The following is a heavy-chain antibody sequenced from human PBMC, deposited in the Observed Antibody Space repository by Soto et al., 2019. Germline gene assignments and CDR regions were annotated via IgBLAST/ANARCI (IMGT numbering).Heavy chain of an antibody. CDR3: AREHYNWFDP. CDR2: IYYSGST. CDR1: GGSISSYY. V-gene: IGHV4-59*12. D-gene: IGHD3-3*02. J-gene: IGHJ5*02. Sequence: SETLSLTCTVSGGSISSYYWSRIRQPPGKGLEWIGYIYYSGSTNYNPSLKSRVTISVDTSKNQFSLKLSSVAAADTAVYYCAREHYNWFDPWGQGTLVTVSS.